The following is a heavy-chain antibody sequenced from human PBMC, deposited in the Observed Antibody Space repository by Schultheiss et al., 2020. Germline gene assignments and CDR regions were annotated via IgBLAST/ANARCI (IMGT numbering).Heavy chain of an antibody. Sequence: GGSLRLSCAASGFTFSDYYMNWVRQAPGKGLEWVSSISSSSSTIYYADSVKGRFTISRDNAKNSLFLQMNSLRVEDTAVYYCAKIFGGSYSIWGQGTLVTVSS. J-gene: IGHJ4*02. D-gene: IGHD1-26*01. V-gene: IGHV3-69-1*01. CDR3: AKIFGGSYSI. CDR1: GFTFSDYY. CDR2: ISSSSSTI.